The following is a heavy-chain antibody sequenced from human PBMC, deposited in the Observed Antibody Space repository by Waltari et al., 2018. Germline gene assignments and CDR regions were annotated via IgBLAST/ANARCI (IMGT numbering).Heavy chain of an antibody. J-gene: IGHJ4*02. Sequence: EVQLVESGGGLVQPGGSLRLSCAASGFTFTYWMKWIRQAPGKGLEWVANINPDGSQKFYVDSVKGRFTVSRDNAQNSLYLQMNNLRAEDTAVYYCTTLARGESGDYWGQGTLVTVSS. CDR3: TTLARGESGDY. CDR1: GFTFTYW. CDR2: INPDGSQK. V-gene: IGHV3-7*01. D-gene: IGHD3-10*01.